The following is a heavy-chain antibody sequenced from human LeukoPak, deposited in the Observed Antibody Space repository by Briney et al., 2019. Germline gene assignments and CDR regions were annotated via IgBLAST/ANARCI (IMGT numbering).Heavy chain of an antibody. CDR3: ARGVAAAGLFDP. CDR1: GGSISSGGYF. J-gene: IGHJ5*02. CDR2: TYYSGNT. V-gene: IGHV4-61*08. Sequence: PSETLSLTCTVSGGSISSGGYFWSWIRQHPGKGLEWIGYTYYSGNTYYNPSLKSRVTISVDTSKNQFSLKLSSVTAADTAVYYCARGVAAAGLFDPWGQGTLVTVSS. D-gene: IGHD6-13*01.